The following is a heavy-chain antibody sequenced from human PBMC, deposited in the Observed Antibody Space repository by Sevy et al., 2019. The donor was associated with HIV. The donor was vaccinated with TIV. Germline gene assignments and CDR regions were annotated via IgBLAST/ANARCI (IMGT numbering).Heavy chain of an antibody. CDR3: AKANERDGYNLNY. V-gene: IGHV3-23*01. Sequence: GGSLRLSCAASGFTFSSYAMSWVRQAPGKGLEWVSAISGRGGSTYYADSVKGRFTISRDNSKNTLYLQMNSLRAEDTAVYYCAKANERDGYNLNYWGQGTLVTVSS. CDR2: ISGRGGST. J-gene: IGHJ4*02. D-gene: IGHD5-12*01. CDR1: GFTFSSYA.